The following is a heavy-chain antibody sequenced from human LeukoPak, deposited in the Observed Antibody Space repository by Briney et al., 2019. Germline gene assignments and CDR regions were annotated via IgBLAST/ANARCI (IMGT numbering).Heavy chain of an antibody. J-gene: IGHJ6*02. CDR2: IYYSGST. CDR3: ARVDHYYYYGMDV. Sequence: SETLSLTCTVSGGSIRSYYWSWIRQPPGKGLEWIGYIYYSGSTNYNPSLKSRVTISVDTSKNQFSLKLNSVTAADTAVYYCARVDHYYYYGMDVWGQGTTVTVSS. CDR1: GGSIRSYY. V-gene: IGHV4-59*01. D-gene: IGHD2-15*01.